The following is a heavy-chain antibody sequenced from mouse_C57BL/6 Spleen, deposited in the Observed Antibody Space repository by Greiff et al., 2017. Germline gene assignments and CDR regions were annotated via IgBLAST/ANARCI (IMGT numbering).Heavy chain of an antibody. V-gene: IGHV1-52*01. CDR3: ARGYYGSSYISVDY. Sequence: VPLQQTGAEMVWPGSSVKLSCTASGYTFTRYWMHWVKQRPIQGLEWIGNIDPSDSDTHYNQKFKDKATLTVDKSSSTAYMQLSSLTSENSAVYDRARGYYGSSYISVDYWGQGTTLTVSS. CDR2: IDPSDSDT. D-gene: IGHD1-1*01. CDR1: GYTFTRYW. J-gene: IGHJ2*01.